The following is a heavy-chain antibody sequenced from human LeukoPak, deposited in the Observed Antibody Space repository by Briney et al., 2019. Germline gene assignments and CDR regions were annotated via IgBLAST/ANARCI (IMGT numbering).Heavy chain of an antibody. J-gene: IGHJ4*02. CDR1: GFTFTTYW. V-gene: IGHV3-7*01. Sequence: GGSLRLSCAASGFTFTTYWMTWVRQAPGKRLQWVANINENGSEKNYLNSVKGRFTISRDNVKNSLYLQMNSLTAEDTAVYYCATYRRSSLTKQDYWGQGTLVTVSS. CDR2: INENGSEK. D-gene: IGHD4-11*01. CDR3: ATYRRSSLTKQDY.